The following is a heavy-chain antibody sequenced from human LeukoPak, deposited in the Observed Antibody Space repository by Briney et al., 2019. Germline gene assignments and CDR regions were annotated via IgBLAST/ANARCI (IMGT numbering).Heavy chain of an antibody. CDR2: MNPNSGNT. D-gene: IGHD3-22*01. V-gene: IGHV1-8*03. CDR3: ARGPPTPYYYDSSGYHWFDP. Sequence: ASVKVSCKASGYTFTSYGISWVRQAPGQGLEWMGWMNPNSGNTGYAQKFQGRVTITRNTSISTAYMELSSLRSEDTAVYYCARGPPTPYYYDSSGYHWFDPWGQGTLVTVSS. J-gene: IGHJ5*02. CDR1: GYTFTSYG.